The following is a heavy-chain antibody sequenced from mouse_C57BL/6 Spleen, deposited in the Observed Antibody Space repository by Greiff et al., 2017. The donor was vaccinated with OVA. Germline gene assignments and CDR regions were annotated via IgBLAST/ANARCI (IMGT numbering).Heavy chain of an antibody. V-gene: IGHV3-8*01. CDR3: ARSGYYGSRANWDMDY. CDR2: ISYSGST. D-gene: IGHD1-1*01. Sequence: EVQLQQSGPGLAKPSQTLSLTCSVTGYSITSDYWNWIRKFPGNKLEYMGYISYSGSTYYNPSLKSRISITRDTSKNQYYLQLNSVTTEDTATYYCARSGYYGSRANWDMDYWGQGTSVTVSS. J-gene: IGHJ4*01. CDR1: GYSITSDY.